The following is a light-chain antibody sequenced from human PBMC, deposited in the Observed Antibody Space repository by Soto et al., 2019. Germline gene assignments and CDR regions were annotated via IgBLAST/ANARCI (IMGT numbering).Light chain of an antibody. CDR2: STS. CDR1: TGAVTSGYY. V-gene: IGLV7-43*01. CDR3: LLYYGGAQWGV. Sequence: QTVVTQEPSLTVSPGGTVTLTCASSTGAVTSGYYPNWFQQKPGQAPRALIYSTSNKHFWTPARFSGSLLGGKAALTLSGVQPEDEAEYYCLLYYGGAQWGVFGGGTKLTVL. J-gene: IGLJ3*02.